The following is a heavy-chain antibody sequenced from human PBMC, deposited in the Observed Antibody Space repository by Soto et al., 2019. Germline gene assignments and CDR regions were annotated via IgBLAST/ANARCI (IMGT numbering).Heavy chain of an antibody. CDR3: ARELTGSFDS. CDR1: GFTFSSYG. Sequence: QVHLVESGGGVVQPGRSLRLSCAASGFTFSSYGMHWVRQALGKGLEWVSVIWYDGSKKYYADSVKGRFTISRDNSKNTLYLQMNSLRAEDTAVYYCARELTGSFDSWGQGTLVTVSS. D-gene: IGHD7-27*01. V-gene: IGHV3-33*01. J-gene: IGHJ4*02. CDR2: IWYDGSKK.